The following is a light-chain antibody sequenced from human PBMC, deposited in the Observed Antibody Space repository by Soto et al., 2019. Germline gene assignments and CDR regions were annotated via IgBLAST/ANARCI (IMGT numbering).Light chain of an antibody. CDR2: EGS. V-gene: IGLV2-23*01. CDR1: SSDVGSYNL. J-gene: IGLJ2*01. CDR3: YPFGGRSPRG. Sequence: QSALTQPASVSGSPGQSITISCTGTSSDVGSYNLVSWYQQHPGKAPKLMIYEGSKRPSGVSNRFSGSKSGNTASLTISGPRGGGGGDYYFYPFGGRSPRGFGGGTKLPAL.